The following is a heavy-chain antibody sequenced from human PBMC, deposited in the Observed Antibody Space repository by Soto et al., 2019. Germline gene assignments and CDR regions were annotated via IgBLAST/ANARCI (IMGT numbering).Heavy chain of an antibody. V-gene: IGHV4-61*01. J-gene: IGHJ5*02. CDR1: GGYVRSGSYY. CDR3: ARGGVNHNWFDP. Sequence: SETKSLTCTVSGGYVRSGSYYWSWIRQPPGKGLEWIGYIYYRGSANYSPSLKSRVTISVDTSKNQFSLKLSSVTAADTAVYYCARGGVNHNWFDPWGQGTLVTVSS. D-gene: IGHD3-10*01. CDR2: IYYRGSA.